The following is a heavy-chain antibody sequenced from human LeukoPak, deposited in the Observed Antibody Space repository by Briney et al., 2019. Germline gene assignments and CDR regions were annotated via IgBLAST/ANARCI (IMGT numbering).Heavy chain of an antibody. V-gene: IGHV6-1*01. CDR1: GDSVSSNSAA. D-gene: IGHD2-2*01. CDR2: TYYRSKWYN. CDR3: ARVSLDIVVVPAAMGGADYYYYYGMDV. J-gene: IGHJ6*02. Sequence: SQTLSLTCAISGDSVSSNSAAWHWIRQSPSRGLEWLGRTYYRSKWYNDYAVSVKSRITINPDTSKNQFSLQLNSVTPEDTAVYYCARVSLDIVVVPAAMGGADYYYYYGMDVWGQGTLVTVSS.